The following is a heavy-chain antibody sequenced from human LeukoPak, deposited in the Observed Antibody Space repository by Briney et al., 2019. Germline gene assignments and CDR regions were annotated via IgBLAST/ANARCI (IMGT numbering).Heavy chain of an antibody. D-gene: IGHD1-26*01. Sequence: PSETLSLTCAVYGGSFSGYYWSWIRQPPGKGLEWIGEINHSGSTNYNPSLKSRVTISVDTSKNQFSLKLSSVTAADTAVYYCARDLRGGSYFDAFDIWGQGTMVTVSS. CDR3: ARDLRGGSYFDAFDI. CDR1: GGSFSGYY. CDR2: INHSGST. J-gene: IGHJ3*02. V-gene: IGHV4-34*01.